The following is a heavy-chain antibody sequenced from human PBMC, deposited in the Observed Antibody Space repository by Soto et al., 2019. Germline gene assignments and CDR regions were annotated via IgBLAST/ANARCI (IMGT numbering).Heavy chain of an antibody. CDR2: INHSGST. J-gene: IGHJ4*02. D-gene: IGHD6-13*01. V-gene: IGHV4-34*01. CDR3: ARGNIAAPVVPFDY. CDR1: GGSFSGYY. Sequence: QVQLQQWGAGLLKPSETLSLTCAVYGGSFSGYYWNWIRQPPGKGLEWIGEINHSGSTNYNPSLKSRVNISVDTSKNQFSLKLSAVTAEDTAVYYCARGNIAAPVVPFDYWGQGTLVTVSS.